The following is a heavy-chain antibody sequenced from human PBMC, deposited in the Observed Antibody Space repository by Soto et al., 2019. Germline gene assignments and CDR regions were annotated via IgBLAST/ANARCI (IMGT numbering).Heavy chain of an antibody. CDR3: ARVAPQCYYDS. Sequence: EVQLVESGGGLVQPGGSLRLSCEASGFSFTEYYMDWVRQAPGKGLEWVGRSRKKANSYTTEYAASVKGRFTISRDGSENSLYLQTNSLKSEDTAVYFCARVAPQCYYDSWGQGTLVTVSS. CDR1: GFSFTEYY. V-gene: IGHV3-72*01. D-gene: IGHD6-19*01. CDR2: SRKKANSYTT. J-gene: IGHJ4*02.